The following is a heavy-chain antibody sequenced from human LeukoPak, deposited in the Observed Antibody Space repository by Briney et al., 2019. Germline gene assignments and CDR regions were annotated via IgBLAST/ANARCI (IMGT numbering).Heavy chain of an antibody. J-gene: IGHJ4*02. D-gene: IGHD1-14*01. V-gene: IGHV3-21*01. CDR3: VKITSVTGGDC. CDR1: GFTFSSYT. CDR2: FSRRGPYI. Sequence: TGGSLRLSCAASGFTFSSYTMNWIRQAPGKGLEWVSSFSRRGPYIYYADSVKGRFTISRDNSKNTLYLQMSSLRAEDAAVYYCVKITSVTGGDCWGQGTRLTVSS.